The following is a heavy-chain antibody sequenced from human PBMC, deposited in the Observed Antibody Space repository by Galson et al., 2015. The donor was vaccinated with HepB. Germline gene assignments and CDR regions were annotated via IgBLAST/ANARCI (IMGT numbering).Heavy chain of an antibody. CDR2: ISYDGSNK. CDR1: GFTFSSYG. J-gene: IGHJ4*02. CDR3: AKDKGLRFLEWLRGLDY. V-gene: IGHV3-30*18. Sequence: SLRLSCAASGFTFSSYGMHWVRQAPGKGLEWVAVISYDGSNKYYADSVKGRFTISRDNSKNTLYLQMNSLRAEDTAVYYCAKDKGLRFLEWLRGLDYWGQGTLVTVSS. D-gene: IGHD3-3*01.